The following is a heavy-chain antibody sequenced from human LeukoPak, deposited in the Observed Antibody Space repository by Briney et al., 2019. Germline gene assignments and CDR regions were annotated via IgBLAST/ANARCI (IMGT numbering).Heavy chain of an antibody. CDR3: ARDYKYAFDN. D-gene: IGHD5-24*01. V-gene: IGHV3-48*01. CDR1: GFTFSDYS. J-gene: IGHJ4*02. Sequence: PGGSLRFSCAASGFTFSDYSMNWVRQAQGKGLEWISYIGIDSGNTNYADSVKGRFTISGDKAKNSLYLQMNSLRVEDTAVYHCARDYKYAFDNWGQGTLVTVSS. CDR2: IGIDSGNT.